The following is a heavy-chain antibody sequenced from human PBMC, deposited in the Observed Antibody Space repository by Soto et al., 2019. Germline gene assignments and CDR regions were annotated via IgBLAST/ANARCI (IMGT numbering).Heavy chain of an antibody. D-gene: IGHD3-9*01. J-gene: IGHJ6*02. CDR2: INPNSGGT. CDR3: ASTALDYDILTGYQAVYYYYGMDV. CDR1: GYTFTGCY. Sequence: ASVKVSCKASGYTFTGCYMHCVRQAPGQGLEWMGWINPNSGGTNYAQKFQGRVTMTRDTSISTAYMELSRLRSGDTAVYYCASTALDYDILTGYQAVYYYYGMDVWGQGTTVTVSS. V-gene: IGHV1-2*02.